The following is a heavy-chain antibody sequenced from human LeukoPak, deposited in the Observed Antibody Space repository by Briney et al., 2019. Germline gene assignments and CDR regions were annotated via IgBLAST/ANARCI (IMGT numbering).Heavy chain of an antibody. V-gene: IGHV1-69*02. CDR1: GGTFSSYS. CDR2: IIPIHGIA. CDR3: ARGNLYCSSTSCYSGWFDP. J-gene: IGHJ5*02. Sequence: GASVKVPCKASGGTFSSYSISWVRQAPGQGLEWMGRIIPIHGIANYAQKFQGRVTITADKSTSRAYMELSSLTYEDTAVYYCARGNLYCSSTSCYSGWFDPWGQGTLVTVSS. D-gene: IGHD2-2*01.